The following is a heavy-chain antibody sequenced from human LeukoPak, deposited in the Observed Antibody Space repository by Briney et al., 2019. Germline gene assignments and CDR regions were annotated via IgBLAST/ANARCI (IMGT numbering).Heavy chain of an antibody. Sequence: ASVKVSCKASGYTFTGHYIHCVRQAPGQGLEWMGWIDPNSGDTKYAQKFQDTVTMTRDKSTNTAYMEMSTLTSDDTGVYYCARDGAFEYWGQGTQVTVSS. CDR2: IDPNSGDT. CDR1: GYTFTGHY. J-gene: IGHJ4*01. D-gene: IGHD3-10*01. CDR3: ARDGAFEY. V-gene: IGHV1-2*02.